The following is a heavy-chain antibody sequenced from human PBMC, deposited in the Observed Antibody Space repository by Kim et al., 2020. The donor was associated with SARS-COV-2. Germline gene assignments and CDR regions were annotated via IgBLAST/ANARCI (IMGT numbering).Heavy chain of an antibody. D-gene: IGHD3-10*01. CDR3: AREGYGSWTYLAYFDY. Sequence: GGSLRLSCAASGFIFSRYAMYWVRQAPGKGLEWVAVTSYDGSNKYYADSVKGRFTVSRDNSKNTLYLQMSGLRAEDTALYYCAREGYGSWTYLAYFDYWGQGTLVTVSS. V-gene: IGHV3-30*04. J-gene: IGHJ4*02. CDR1: GFIFSRYA. CDR2: TSYDGSNK.